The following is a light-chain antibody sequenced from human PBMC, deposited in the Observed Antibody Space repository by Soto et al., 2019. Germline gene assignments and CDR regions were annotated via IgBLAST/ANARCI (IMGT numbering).Light chain of an antibody. CDR3: QHYDTSSWA. J-gene: IGKJ1*01. Sequence: DIQMTQSPSTLSASVGDRVTITCRASQSISTGLAWSQQRPGKAPKLLIYKASSLQNGGPSRFSGSGSGTDCTLTISSLQPDYFATYYCQHYDTSSWACGQGTRVEIK. CDR1: QSISTG. V-gene: IGKV1-5*03. CDR2: KAS.